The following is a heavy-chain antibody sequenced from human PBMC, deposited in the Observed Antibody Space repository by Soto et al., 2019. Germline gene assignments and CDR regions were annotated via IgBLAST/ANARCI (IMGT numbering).Heavy chain of an antibody. J-gene: IGHJ6*02. V-gene: IGHV3-74*01. CDR2: INSDGSST. CDR1: GFTFSSYW. Sequence: EVQLVESGGGLVQPGGSLRLSCAASGFTFSSYWMHWVRQAPGKGLVWVSRINSDGSSTSYADSVKGRFTISRDNAKNTLYLQMNSRRAEDTAVYYCARDHPDIVVVVAATDYYGMDVWGQGTTVTVSS. CDR3: ARDHPDIVVVVAATDYYGMDV. D-gene: IGHD2-15*01.